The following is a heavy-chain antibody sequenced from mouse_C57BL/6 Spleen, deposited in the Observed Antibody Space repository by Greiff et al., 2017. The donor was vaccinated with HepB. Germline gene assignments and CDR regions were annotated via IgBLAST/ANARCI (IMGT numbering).Heavy chain of an antibody. CDR2: IWSGGST. D-gene: IGHD2-2*01. J-gene: IGHJ4*01. V-gene: IGHV2-4*01. CDR1: GFSLTSYG. CDR3: AKGWDYGYHYAMDY. Sequence: VQLKESGPGLVQPSQSLSITCTVSGFSLTSYGVHWVRQPPGKGLEWLGVIWSGGSTDYNAAFISRLSISKDNSKSQVFFKMNSLQADDTAIYYCAKGWDYGYHYAMDYWGQGTSVTVSS.